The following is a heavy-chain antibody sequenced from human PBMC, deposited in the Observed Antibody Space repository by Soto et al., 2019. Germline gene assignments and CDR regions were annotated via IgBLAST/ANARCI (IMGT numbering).Heavy chain of an antibody. CDR1: GYTFTTHG. V-gene: IGHV1-18*01. D-gene: IGHD2-15*01. J-gene: IGHJ5*02. CDR3: ARDLGYCRSGTCYREWFDP. CDR2: VRGDNGHT. Sequence: QVQLVQSGAEVKKPGASVKVSCKASGYTFTTHGSSWVRQVPGQGLQWMGWVRGDNGHTNYAQSLQGRVTMSTDTSTNTAYMGLRSLRTHDTAVYYCARDLGYCRSGTCYREWFDPWGQGTLVTVSS.